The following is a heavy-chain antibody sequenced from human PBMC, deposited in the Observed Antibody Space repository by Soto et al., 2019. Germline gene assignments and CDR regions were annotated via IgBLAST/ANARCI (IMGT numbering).Heavy chain of an antibody. CDR3: ARIPRYSFPTSDDRDS. V-gene: IGHV1-69*13. J-gene: IGHJ4*02. Sequence: SVKVSCKASGGTFYTYTFSWVRQAPGQGLEWMGSITPIYPTTNYAEKFQGRLTVTADGSTNTAYMELNSLTSEDTAVYYCARIPRYSFPTSDDRDSWGQGTLVTVAS. D-gene: IGHD5-18*01. CDR2: ITPIYPTT. CDR1: GGTFYTYT.